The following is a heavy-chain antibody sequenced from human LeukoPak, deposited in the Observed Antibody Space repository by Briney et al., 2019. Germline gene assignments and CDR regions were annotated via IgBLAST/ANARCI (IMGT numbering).Heavy chain of an antibody. Sequence: PGGSLRLSCTASGFTFNSYAMSWVRQAPGKGLEWASGISGSGGSTYYADSVKGRFTISRANSRNTLFLQMNSLRAEDTAVYYCAKSLGGVIVTSFDYWGQGTLVTVSS. D-gene: IGHD3-16*02. CDR1: GFTFNSYA. CDR3: AKSLGGVIVTSFDY. CDR2: ISGSGGST. J-gene: IGHJ4*02. V-gene: IGHV3-23*01.